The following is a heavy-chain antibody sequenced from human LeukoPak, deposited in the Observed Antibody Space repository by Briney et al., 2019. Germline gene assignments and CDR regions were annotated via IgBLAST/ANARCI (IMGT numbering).Heavy chain of an antibody. CDR2: VYYSGNS. CDR3: ARSQSQSGSYRYYFAY. CDR1: GVSVGSAGYY. Sequence: SETLSLTCSVSGVSVGSAGYYWTWIRRPPGKGLEWIGYVYYSGNSNYNPILKSRVTMSLDPSNNQFPLKLSSVTAADTAVYYCARSQSQSGSYRYYFAYWGQGTLVAVSS. J-gene: IGHJ4*02. V-gene: IGHV4-61*08. D-gene: IGHD3-16*02.